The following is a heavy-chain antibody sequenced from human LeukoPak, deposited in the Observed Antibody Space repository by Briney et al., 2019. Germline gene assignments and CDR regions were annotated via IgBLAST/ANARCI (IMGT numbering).Heavy chain of an antibody. V-gene: IGHV4-39*02. CDR1: GASISSSIHY. Sequence: KPSETLSLTCAVSGASISSSIHYWGWVRQPPGKGLEWIGSVYYSGGTYYNPSLESRLTISVDMSNNRFSLKLKSVTAADTAVFYCARVTTGSTTLDSWGQGILVTVSS. CDR3: ARVTTGSTTLDS. D-gene: IGHD1-1*01. J-gene: IGHJ5*01. CDR2: VYYSGGT.